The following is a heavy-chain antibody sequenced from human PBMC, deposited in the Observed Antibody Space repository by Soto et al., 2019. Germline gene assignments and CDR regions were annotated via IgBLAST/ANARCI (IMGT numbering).Heavy chain of an antibody. J-gene: IGHJ4*02. CDR3: VKPDGGNSWGDY. V-gene: IGHV3-7*03. CDR1: GFTLGTHW. CDR2: INPDGSIK. Sequence: PXVSLGLSCAASGFTLGTHWMSWLRQAPGQGLEWVANINPDGSIKYYVDSVKGRFTISRDNGKNSLYLQMDSLRTDDSAVYYCVKPDGGNSWGDYWGQGTPVTVSS. D-gene: IGHD2-21*02.